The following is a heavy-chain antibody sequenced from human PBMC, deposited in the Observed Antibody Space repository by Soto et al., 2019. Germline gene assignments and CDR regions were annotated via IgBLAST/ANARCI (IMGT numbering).Heavy chain of an antibody. Sequence: GGSLRLSCVASGFSFDNYGMSWVRQAPGEGLEWVSAIKSDGTSTYYAASVEDRFTISRDNSKNTLYLQLNSLRAEDTAVYYCAQLGLMTFSHKHYFNHWGRGTLVTDSS. V-gene: IGHV3-23*01. CDR1: GFSFDNYG. CDR2: IKSDGTST. CDR3: AQLGLMTFSHKHYFNH. D-gene: IGHD3-16*01. J-gene: IGHJ4*02.